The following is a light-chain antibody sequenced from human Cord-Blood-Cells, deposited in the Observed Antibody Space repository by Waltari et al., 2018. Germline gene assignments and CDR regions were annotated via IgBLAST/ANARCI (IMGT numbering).Light chain of an antibody. J-gene: IGKJ2*03. CDR2: GAS. CDR3: QQYGSSPFS. Sequence: SRATRRVSSSYLAWYQQKPGQAPRLLIYGASSRATGIPDRFSGSGSGTDFTLTISRLEPEDFAVYYCQQYGSSPFSFGQGTKLEIK. CDR1: RRVSSSY. V-gene: IGKV3-20*01.